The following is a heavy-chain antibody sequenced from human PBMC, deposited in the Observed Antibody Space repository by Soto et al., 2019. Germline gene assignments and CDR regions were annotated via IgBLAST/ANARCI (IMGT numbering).Heavy chain of an antibody. J-gene: IGHJ6*02. CDR3: ARARAVVAARIYYYGMDV. CDR2: INHSGST. V-gene: IGHV4-34*01. Sequence: PSETLSLTCAVYGESFSAYYWTWIRQPPGKGLEWIGEINHSGSTKYNPSLRSRVTVSVDTSKHQFSLKLSSVTAADTAMYYCARARAVVAARIYYYGMDVWGQGTTVTVSS. CDR1: GESFSAYY. D-gene: IGHD2-15*01.